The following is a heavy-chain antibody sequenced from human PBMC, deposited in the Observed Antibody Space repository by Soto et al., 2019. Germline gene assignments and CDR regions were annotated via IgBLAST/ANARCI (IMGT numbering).Heavy chain of an antibody. J-gene: IGHJ4*02. Sequence: SLRLSCAASGFNYYESGLQWVRQSPDKGLEWVATIWADGNNKYYADFVKGRFTISRDNSKKTQSLQMNNLRAEDTAVYYCARDGVGATTYYGYLDYWSQGILVTVSS. CDR1: GFNYYESG. D-gene: IGHD1-26*01. CDR2: IWADGNNK. V-gene: IGHV3-33*01. CDR3: ARDGVGATTYYGYLDY.